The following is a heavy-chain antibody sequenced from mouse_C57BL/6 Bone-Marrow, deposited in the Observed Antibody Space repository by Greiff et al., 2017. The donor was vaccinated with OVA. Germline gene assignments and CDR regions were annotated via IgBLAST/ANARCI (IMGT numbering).Heavy chain of an antibody. CDR2: IDPEDGDT. CDR3: TTRNYYYGSSRDYFDY. J-gene: IGHJ2*01. D-gene: IGHD1-1*01. V-gene: IGHV14-1*01. Sequence: EVKLVESGAELVRPGASVKLSCTASGFNIKDYYMHWVKQRPEQGLEWIGRIDPEDGDTESAPKFQGKATMTADTSSNTAYLQLSSLTSEDTAVYYCTTRNYYYGSSRDYFDYWGQGTTLTVSS. CDR1: GFNIKDYY.